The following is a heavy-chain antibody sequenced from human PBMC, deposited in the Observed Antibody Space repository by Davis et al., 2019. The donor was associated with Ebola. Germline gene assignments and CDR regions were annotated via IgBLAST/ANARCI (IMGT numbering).Heavy chain of an antibody. CDR3: ARGSFTTPTRIVVVPAAITYGMDV. Sequence: PGGSLRLSCAASGFTFSSYWMHWVRQAPGKGLVWVSRINSDGSSTSYADSVKGRFTISRDNSKNTLYLQMNSLRAEDTAVYYCARGSFTTPTRIVVVPAAITYGMDVWGKGTTVTVSS. CDR2: INSDGSST. CDR1: GFTFSSYW. V-gene: IGHV3-74*01. D-gene: IGHD2-2*02. J-gene: IGHJ6*04.